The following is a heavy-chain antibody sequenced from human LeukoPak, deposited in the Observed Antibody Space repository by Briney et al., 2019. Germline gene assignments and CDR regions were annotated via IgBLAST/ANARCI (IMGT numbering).Heavy chain of an antibody. V-gene: IGHV3-9*03. CDR1: GFNFDHYA. D-gene: IGHD3-3*01. CDR2: MSWNSVSI. Sequence: GGSLRLSCAGSGFNFDHYAMHWVRQGPGKGLEWVAGMSWNSVSIGYADSVKGRFTISRDNAKKSLYLQMNSLTTEDMAFYYCAKTHVRFGEVNIGAFDIWGQGTTVTVSS. J-gene: IGHJ3*02. CDR3: AKTHVRFGEVNIGAFDI.